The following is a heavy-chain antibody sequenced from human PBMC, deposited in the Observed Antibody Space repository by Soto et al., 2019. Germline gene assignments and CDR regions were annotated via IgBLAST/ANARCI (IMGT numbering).Heavy chain of an antibody. CDR1: GFTFSSYA. Sequence: EVQLVESGGGLVQPGGSLKLSCAASGFTFSSYAMHWVRQASGKGLEWVGRIRSKANSYATAYAASVKGRFTISRDDSKNTAYLQRNSLKTEDTAIYYCASDAARVYYGMDVWGQGTTVTVSS. V-gene: IGHV3-73*02. CDR2: IRSKANSYAT. D-gene: IGHD6-6*01. CDR3: ASDAARVYYGMDV. J-gene: IGHJ6*02.